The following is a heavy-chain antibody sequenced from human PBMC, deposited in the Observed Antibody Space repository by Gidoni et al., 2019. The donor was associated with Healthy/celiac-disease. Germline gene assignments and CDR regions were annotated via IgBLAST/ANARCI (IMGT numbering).Heavy chain of an antibody. CDR2: IWYDGSNK. D-gene: IGHD3-22*01. Sequence: QVQLVESGGGVVQPGRSLRLSCAASGFTFGSYGMHWVRQAPGKGLEWVAVIWYDGSNKYYADSVKGRFTISRDNSKNTLYLQMNSLRAEDTAVYYCARALPFLYYDSSGYYYPWGQGTLVTVSS. J-gene: IGHJ5*02. CDR3: ARALPFLYYDSSGYYYP. V-gene: IGHV3-33*01. CDR1: GFTFGSYG.